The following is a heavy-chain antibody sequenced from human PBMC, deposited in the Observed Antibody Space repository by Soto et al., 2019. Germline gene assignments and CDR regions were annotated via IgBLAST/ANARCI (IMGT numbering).Heavy chain of an antibody. CDR3: MERGSSYGAHDAFDL. J-gene: IGHJ3*01. CDR1: GYTFTSYD. V-gene: IGHV1-8*01. CDR2: MNPNSGNT. Sequence: ASVKVSCKASGYTFTSYDINWVRQATGQGLEWMGWMNPNSGNTGYAQKFRGRVTMTRNTSISTAYMELSSLRSEDTAVYYCMERGSSYGAHDAFDLWGQGTMVTVSS. D-gene: IGHD5-18*01.